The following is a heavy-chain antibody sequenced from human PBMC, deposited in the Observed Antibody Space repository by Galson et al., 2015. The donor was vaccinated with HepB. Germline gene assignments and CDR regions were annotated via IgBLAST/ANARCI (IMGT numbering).Heavy chain of an antibody. CDR1: GFTFSSYS. D-gene: IGHD3-3*01. CDR2: ISSSSSTI. CDR3: ARKYYDFWSGYSMDV. Sequence: SLRLSCAASGFTFSSYSMNWVRQAPGKGLEWVSYISSSSSTIYYADSVKGRFTISRDNAKNSLYLQMNSLRDEDTAVYYCARKYYDFWSGYSMDVWGKGTTVTVSS. V-gene: IGHV3-48*02. J-gene: IGHJ6*04.